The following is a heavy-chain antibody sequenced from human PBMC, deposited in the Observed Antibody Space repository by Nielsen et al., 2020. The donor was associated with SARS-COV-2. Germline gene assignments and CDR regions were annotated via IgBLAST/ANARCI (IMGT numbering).Heavy chain of an antibody. CDR1: GYTFTSYY. D-gene: IGHD6-19*01. J-gene: IGHJ6*02. V-gene: IGHV1-46*01. CDR3: AKVRSGWYARYYYYGMDV. CDR2: INPSGGST. Sequence: ASVKVSCKPSGYTFTSYYMHWVRQAPGQGLEWMGIINPSGGSTSYAQKFQGRVTMTRDTSTSTVYMELSSLRAEDTAVYYCAKVRSGWYARYYYYGMDVWGQGTTVTVSS.